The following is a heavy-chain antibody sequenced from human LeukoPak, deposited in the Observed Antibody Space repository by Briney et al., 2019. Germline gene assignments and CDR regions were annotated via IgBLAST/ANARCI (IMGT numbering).Heavy chain of an antibody. D-gene: IGHD6-6*01. J-gene: IGHJ4*02. CDR3: ARGKYSSSSGSIVY. V-gene: IGHV1-8*02. CDR1: GGTFSSYA. CDR2: MNPNSGNT. Sequence: ASVKVSCKASGGTFSSYAISWVRQATGQGLEWMGWMNPNSGNTGYAQKFQGRVTMTRNTSISTAYMELRSLRSEDTAVYYCARGKYSSSSGSIVYWGQGTLVTVSS.